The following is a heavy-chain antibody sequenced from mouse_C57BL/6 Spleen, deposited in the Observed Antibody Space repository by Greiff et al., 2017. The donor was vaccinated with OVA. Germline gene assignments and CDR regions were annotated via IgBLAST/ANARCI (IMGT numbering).Heavy chain of an antibody. V-gene: IGHV5-9*01. CDR2: ISGGGGNT. CDR1: GFTFSSYT. Sequence: EVKLMESGGGLVKPGGSLKLSCAASGFTFSSYTMSWVRQTPEKRLEWVATISGGGGNTYYPDSVKGRFTISRDNAKNTLYLQMSSLRSEDTALYYCARGWDEGYFDVWGTGTTVTVSS. CDR3: ARGWDEGYFDV. J-gene: IGHJ1*03. D-gene: IGHD4-1*01.